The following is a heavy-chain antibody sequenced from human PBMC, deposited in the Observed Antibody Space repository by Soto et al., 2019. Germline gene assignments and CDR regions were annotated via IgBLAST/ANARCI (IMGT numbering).Heavy chain of an antibody. CDR1: GYTFTSYC. Sequence: ASVKVSCKASGYTFTSYCISWVRQAPGQGLEWMGWISAYNGNTNYAQKLQGRVTMTTDTSTSTAYMELRSLRSDDTAVYYCVSDGYDSSGYYYYLYWGQGTLVTVSS. J-gene: IGHJ4*02. V-gene: IGHV1-18*01. CDR3: VSDGYDSSGYYYYLY. D-gene: IGHD3-22*01. CDR2: ISAYNGNT.